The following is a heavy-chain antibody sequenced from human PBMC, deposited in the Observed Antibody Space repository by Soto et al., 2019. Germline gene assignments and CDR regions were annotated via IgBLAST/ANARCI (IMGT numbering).Heavy chain of an antibody. Sequence: SETLSLTCAVSGGSISSGGYSWSWIRQPPGKGLEWIGYIYHSGSTYYNPSLKSRVTISVDRSKNQFSLKLSSVTAADTAVYYCARHYREYFDYWGQGTLVTVSS. J-gene: IGHJ4*02. V-gene: IGHV4-30-2*01. CDR1: GGSISSGGYS. CDR2: IYHSGST. D-gene: IGHD4-4*01. CDR3: ARHYREYFDY.